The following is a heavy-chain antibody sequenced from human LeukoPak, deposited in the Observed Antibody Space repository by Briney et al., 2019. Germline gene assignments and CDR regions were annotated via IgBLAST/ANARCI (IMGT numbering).Heavy chain of an antibody. J-gene: IGHJ4*02. CDR1: GFTFSSYA. CDR2: ISYGGSNK. CDR3: ARVSCLEWSHHFDY. Sequence: GRSLRLSCAASGFTFSSYAMHWVRQAPGKGLEWVAVISYGGSNKYYAGSVKGRFTISRDNSKNTLYLQMNSLTAEDTAVYCCARVSCLEWSHHFDYWGQGTLVTVSS. V-gene: IGHV3-30-3*01. D-gene: IGHD3-3*01.